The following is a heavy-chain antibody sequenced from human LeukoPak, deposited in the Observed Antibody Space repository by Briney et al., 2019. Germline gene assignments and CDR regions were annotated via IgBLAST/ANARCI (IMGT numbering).Heavy chain of an antibody. CDR1: GFTFSIYW. J-gene: IGHJ4*02. V-gene: IGHV3-7*01. CDR3: ARETGYPYYFDY. Sequence: GGSLRLSCAASGFTFSIYWMSWVRQAPGKGLEWVANIKQDGSEKYYVDSVKGRFTISRDNAKNSLYLQMNSLRAEDTAVYYCARETGYPYYFDYWGQGTLVTVSS. CDR2: IKQDGSEK. D-gene: IGHD3-16*02.